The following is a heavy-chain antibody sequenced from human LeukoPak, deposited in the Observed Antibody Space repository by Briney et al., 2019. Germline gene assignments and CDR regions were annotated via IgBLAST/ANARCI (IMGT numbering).Heavy chain of an antibody. CDR2: ISSSSSTI. V-gene: IGHV3-48*04. CDR1: GFTFSSYS. CDR3: ARDWGPTDIVVVVAARGYYYGMDV. D-gene: IGHD2-15*01. Sequence: GGSLRPSCAASGFTFSSYSMNWVRQAPGKGLEWVSYISSSSSTIYYADSVKGRFTISRDNAKNSLYLQMNSLRAEDTAVYYCARDWGPTDIVVVVAARGYYYGMDVWGQGTTVTVSS. J-gene: IGHJ6*02.